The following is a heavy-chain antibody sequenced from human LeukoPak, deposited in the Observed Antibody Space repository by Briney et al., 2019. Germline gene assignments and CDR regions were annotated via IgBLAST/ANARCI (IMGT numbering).Heavy chain of an antibody. CDR2: IWYDGRNK. J-gene: IGHJ4*02. CDR1: GFTFSSYG. Sequence: GRSLRLSCAASGFTFSSYGMHWVRQAPGKGLEWVAAIWYDGRNKYYGDSVKGRFAISRDNSKNTLYLQMNSLRAEDTAAYYCARAGYGDPHFDFWGQGTLVTVSS. CDR3: ARAGYGDPHFDF. V-gene: IGHV3-33*08. D-gene: IGHD4-17*01.